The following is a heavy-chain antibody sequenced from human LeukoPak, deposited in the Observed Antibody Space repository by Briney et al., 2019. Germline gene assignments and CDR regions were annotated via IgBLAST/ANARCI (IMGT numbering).Heavy chain of an antibody. CDR2: ISGSGDST. J-gene: IGHJ4*02. V-gene: IGHV3-23*01. CDR1: GFTFSSFT. D-gene: IGHD3-10*01. CDR3: AKNYYGSGTMGGY. Sequence: GGSLRLSCAASGFTFSSFTMTWVRQAPGKGLEWVSNISGSGDSTYYAGSVKGRFTISRDNSKNTLSLQMNSLRAEDSAIYYCAKNYYGSGTMGGYWGQGTLVTVSS.